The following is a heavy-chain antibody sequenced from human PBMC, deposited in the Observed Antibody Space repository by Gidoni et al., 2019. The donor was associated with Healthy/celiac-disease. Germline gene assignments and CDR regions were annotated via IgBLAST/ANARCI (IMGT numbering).Heavy chain of an antibody. D-gene: IGHD2-2*01. CDR1: GYTFTGSY. V-gene: IGHV1-2*02. J-gene: IGHJ5*02. Sequence: QVQLVQSGAEVKKPGASVKVSCKASGYTFTGSYMHWVRQAPGQGLEWMGWINPNSGGTNYAQKFQGRVTMTRDTSISTAYMELSRLRSDDTAVYYCASGVVPAAISSWFDPWGQGTLVTVSS. CDR2: INPNSGGT. CDR3: ASGVVPAAISSWFDP.